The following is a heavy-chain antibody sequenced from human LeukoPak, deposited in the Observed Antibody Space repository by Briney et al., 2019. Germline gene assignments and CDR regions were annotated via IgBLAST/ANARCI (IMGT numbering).Heavy chain of an antibody. CDR1: GGSFSGYY. J-gene: IGHJ5*02. CDR2: IYHSGST. Sequence: PSETLSLTCAVYGGSFSGYYWSWIRQPPGKGLEWIGYIYHSGSTYYNPSLKSRVIISVDRSKNQSSLKLSSVTAADTAVYYCARYCSGGSCYDSWFDPWGQGTLVTVSS. V-gene: IGHV4-34*01. CDR3: ARYCSGGSCYDSWFDP. D-gene: IGHD2-15*01.